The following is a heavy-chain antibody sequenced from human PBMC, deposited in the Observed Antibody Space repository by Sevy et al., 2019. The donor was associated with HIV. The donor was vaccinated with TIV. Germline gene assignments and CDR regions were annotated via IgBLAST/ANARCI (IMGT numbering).Heavy chain of an antibody. CDR1: GYTFTGYY. CDR2: INPNSGGT. D-gene: IGHD2-2*01. V-gene: IGHV1-2*02. J-gene: IGHJ6*02. Sequence: ASVKVSCKASGYTFTGYYMHWVRQAPGQGLEWMGWINPNSGGTNYAQMFQGRVTMTRDTSISTAYMELSRLRSDDTAVYYCAARVLSSYYYYYGMDVWGQGTTVTVSS. CDR3: AARVLSSYYYYYGMDV.